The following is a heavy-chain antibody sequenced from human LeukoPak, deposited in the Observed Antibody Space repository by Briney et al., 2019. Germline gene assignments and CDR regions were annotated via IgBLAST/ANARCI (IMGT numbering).Heavy chain of an antibody. D-gene: IGHD5-18*01. CDR3: AKGGGYSYGIDY. J-gene: IGHJ4*02. Sequence: GGSLRLSCAASGFTFDDSAMHWVRQAPGKGLEWVSGFSWNSGSIGYADSVKGRFTISRDNAKNSLYLQMNSLRAEDMALYYCAKGGGYSYGIDYWGQGTLVTVSS. CDR2: FSWNSGSI. CDR1: GFTFDDSA. V-gene: IGHV3-9*03.